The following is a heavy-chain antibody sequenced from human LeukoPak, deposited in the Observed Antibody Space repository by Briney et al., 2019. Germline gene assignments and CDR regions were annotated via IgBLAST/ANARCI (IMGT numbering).Heavy chain of an antibody. Sequence: PVKVSCKASGGTFSSYAISWVRQAPGQGLEWMGGITPIFGTANYAQKFQGRVTITTDESTSTAYMELSSLRSEDTAVYYCASLEMATISYFDYWGQGTLVTVSS. CDR3: ASLEMATISYFDY. V-gene: IGHV1-69*05. J-gene: IGHJ4*02. D-gene: IGHD5-24*01. CDR1: GGTFSSYA. CDR2: ITPIFGTA.